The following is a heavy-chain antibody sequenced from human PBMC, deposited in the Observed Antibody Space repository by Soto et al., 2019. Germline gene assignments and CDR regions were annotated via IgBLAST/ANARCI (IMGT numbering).Heavy chain of an antibody. CDR3: ARSAMVTAYYGMDV. Sequence: GDSLKISCKGSGYSFTSYWISWVRQMPGKGLEWMGRIDPSDSYTNYSPSFQGHVTISADKSISTAYLQWSSLKASDTAMYYCARSAMVTAYYGMDVWGQGTTVTVSS. CDR1: GYSFTSYW. V-gene: IGHV5-10-1*01. J-gene: IGHJ6*02. CDR2: IDPSDSYT. D-gene: IGHD5-18*01.